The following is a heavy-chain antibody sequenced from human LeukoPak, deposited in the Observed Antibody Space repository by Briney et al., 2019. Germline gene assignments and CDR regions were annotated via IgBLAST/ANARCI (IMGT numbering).Heavy chain of an antibody. Sequence: SETLSLTCTVSGGSISSSSYYWGWIRQPPGKGLEWIGSIYYSGSTYYNPSLKSRVTISVDTSKNQFSLKLSSVTAADTAVYYCARRDSSGYYSDWGQGTLVTVSS. D-gene: IGHD3-22*01. CDR2: IYYSGST. V-gene: IGHV4-39*01. CDR1: GGSISSSSYY. CDR3: ARRDSSGYYSD. J-gene: IGHJ4*02.